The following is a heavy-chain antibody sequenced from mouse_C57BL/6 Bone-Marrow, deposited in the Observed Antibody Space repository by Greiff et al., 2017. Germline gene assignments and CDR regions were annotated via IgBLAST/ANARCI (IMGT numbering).Heavy chain of an antibody. Sequence: EVKLMESGGGLVQPGGSLSLSCAASGFTFTDYYMSWVRQPPGKALEWLGFIRNKANGYTTEYSASVKGRFTISRDNSQSILYLQMNALRAEDSATYYCARYPHYYGSSSLDYWGQGTTLTVSS. D-gene: IGHD1-1*01. CDR2: IRNKANGYTT. V-gene: IGHV7-3*01. J-gene: IGHJ2*01. CDR1: GFTFTDYY. CDR3: ARYPHYYGSSSLDY.